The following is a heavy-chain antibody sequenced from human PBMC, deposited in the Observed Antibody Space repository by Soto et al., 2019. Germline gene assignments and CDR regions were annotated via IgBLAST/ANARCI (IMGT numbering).Heavy chain of an antibody. CDR3: AKMTTVTTRGVYYYYGMDV. V-gene: IGHV3-23*01. CDR2: IRGSGGST. CDR1: GFTFSSYA. D-gene: IGHD4-17*01. J-gene: IGHJ6*02. Sequence: PWGSLRLSCAASGFTFSSYAMSWVRQAPGKGLEWVSAIRGSGGSTYYADSGKGRFTISIGNSKNTLYLQMNSLRAEDTAVYYCAKMTTVTTRGVYYYYGMDVWGQGTTVTVSS.